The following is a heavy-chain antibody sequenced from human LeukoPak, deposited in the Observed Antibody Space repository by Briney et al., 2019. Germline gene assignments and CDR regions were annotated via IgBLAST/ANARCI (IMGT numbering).Heavy chain of an antibody. V-gene: IGHV1-69*05. CDR2: IIPIFGIA. Sequence: SVKVSCKASGGTFSSYAISWVRQAPGQGLEWMGGIIPIFGIANYAQKFQGRVTITTDESTSTAYMELSSLRSEDTAVYYCAGSIAAADLFDYWGQGTLVTVSS. D-gene: IGHD6-13*01. J-gene: IGHJ4*02. CDR1: GGTFSSYA. CDR3: AGSIAAADLFDY.